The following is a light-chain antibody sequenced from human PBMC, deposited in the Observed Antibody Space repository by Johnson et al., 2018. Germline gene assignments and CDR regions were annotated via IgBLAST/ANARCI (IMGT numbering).Light chain of an antibody. CDR3: GTWDSSLSAGNV. V-gene: IGLV1-51*02. CDR2: ENN. CDR1: SSNIGNNY. Sequence: QSVLTQPPSVSAAPGQKVTISCSGSSSNIGNNYVSWYQQLPGTAPKLLIFENNKRPSGIPARFSASKSATSATLGITGLQTGDEADYYCGTWDSSLSAGNVFGTGTKVTVL. J-gene: IGLJ1*01.